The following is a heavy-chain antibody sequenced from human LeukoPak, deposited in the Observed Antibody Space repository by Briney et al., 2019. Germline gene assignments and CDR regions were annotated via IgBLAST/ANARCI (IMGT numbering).Heavy chain of an antibody. CDR2: IIPIFGTA. D-gene: IGHD3-9*01. Sequence: SVKVSCKASGGTFSSYAISWVRQAPGQGLEWMGGIIPIFGTASYAQKFQGRVTITADESTSTAYMELSRLRSDDTAVYYCARGRVAILTGYSTFDYWGQGTLVTVSS. V-gene: IGHV1-69*13. CDR1: GGTFSSYA. CDR3: ARGRVAILTGYSTFDY. J-gene: IGHJ4*02.